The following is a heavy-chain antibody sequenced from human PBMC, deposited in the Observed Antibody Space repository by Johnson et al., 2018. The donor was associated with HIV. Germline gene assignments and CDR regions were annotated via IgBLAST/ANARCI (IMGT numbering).Heavy chain of an antibody. CDR2: ISSSGSTI. V-gene: IGHV3-11*04. J-gene: IGHJ3*02. D-gene: IGHD3-9*01. Sequence: QVQLVESGGGLVKPGGSLRLSCAASGFTFSDYYMSWIRQAPGKGLEWVSYISSSGSTIYHAESVKGRFTISRDNAKNSLYLQMNSLRVEDTAVYYCAREQATLFCRASGAAFNIWGQGTTVTVSS. CDR1: GFTFSDYY. CDR3: AREQATLFCRASGAAFNI.